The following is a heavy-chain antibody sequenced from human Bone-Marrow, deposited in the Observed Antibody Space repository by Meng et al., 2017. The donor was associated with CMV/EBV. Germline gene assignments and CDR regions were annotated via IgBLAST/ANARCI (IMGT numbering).Heavy chain of an antibody. V-gene: IGHV3-9*01. CDR1: GFTFDDYA. CDR2: ISWNSGSI. CDR3: AKDNYYDSSGYSDY. D-gene: IGHD3-22*01. J-gene: IGHJ4*02. Sequence: GGSLRLSCAASGFTFDDYAMRWVRQAPGKGLEWVSGISWNSGSIGYADSVKGRFTISRDNAKNSLYLQMNSLRAEGTALYYCAKDNYYDSSGYSDYWGQGTLVTVSS.